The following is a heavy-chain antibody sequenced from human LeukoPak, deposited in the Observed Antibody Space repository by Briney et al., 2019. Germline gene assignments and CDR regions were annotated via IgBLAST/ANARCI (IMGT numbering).Heavy chain of an antibody. V-gene: IGHV3-23*01. CDR3: AKEAVTMIVVVITTLDY. CDR2: ISGSGGST. CDR1: GFTFSSYG. J-gene: IGHJ4*02. D-gene: IGHD3-22*01. Sequence: PGGTLRLSCAASGFTFSSYGMSWVRQAPGKGLEWVSAISGSGGSTYYADPVKGRFTISRDNSKNTLYLQMNSLRAEDTAVYYCAKEAVTMIVVVITTLDYWGQGTLVTVSS.